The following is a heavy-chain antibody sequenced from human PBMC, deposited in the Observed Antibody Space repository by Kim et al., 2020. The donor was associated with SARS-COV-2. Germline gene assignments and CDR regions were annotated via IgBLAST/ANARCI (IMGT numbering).Heavy chain of an antibody. D-gene: IGHD3-3*01. CDR1: GYTLTELS. CDR2: FDPEDGET. V-gene: IGHV1-24*01. CDR3: ATSITLFGGFDP. J-gene: IGHJ5*02. Sequence: ASVKVSCKVSGYTLTELSMHWVRQAPGKGLEWMGGFDPEDGETIYAQKFQGRVTMTEDTSTDTAYMELSSLRSEDTAVYYCATSITLFGGFDPWGQGPLVTVSS.